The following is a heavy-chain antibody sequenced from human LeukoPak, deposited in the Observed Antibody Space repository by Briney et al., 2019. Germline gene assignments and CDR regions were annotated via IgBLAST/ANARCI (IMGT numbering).Heavy chain of an antibody. D-gene: IGHD1-7*01. CDR1: GFTFSSYS. CDR3: AREGTGTNTLDY. J-gene: IGHJ4*02. Sequence: PGGSLRLSCAASGFTFSSYSRNWVRQAPGKGLEGVSSISSSSSYIYYADSVKGRFTLSRDNAKNSLYLQMNSLRAEDTAVYYCAREGTGTNTLDYWGQGTLVTVSS. V-gene: IGHV3-21*01. CDR2: ISSSSSYI.